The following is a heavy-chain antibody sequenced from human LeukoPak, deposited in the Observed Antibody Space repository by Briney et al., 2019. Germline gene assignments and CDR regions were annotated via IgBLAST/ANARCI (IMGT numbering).Heavy chain of an antibody. V-gene: IGHV3-53*04. CDR2: IYSGGTT. Sequence: PGGSLRLSCAASGFTVSSNSMSWVRQAPGKGLEWVSIIYSGGTTYYADSVMGRFTISRHNSRNTLYLQMNSLRAEDTAVYYCARVDTVMAYYFDLWGQGTLVTVSS. CDR1: GFTVSSNS. J-gene: IGHJ4*02. D-gene: IGHD5-18*01. CDR3: ARVDTVMAYYFDL.